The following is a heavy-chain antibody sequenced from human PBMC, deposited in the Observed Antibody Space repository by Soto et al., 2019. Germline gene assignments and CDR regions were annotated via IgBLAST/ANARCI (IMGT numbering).Heavy chain of an antibody. D-gene: IGHD2-2*02. J-gene: IGHJ6*02. CDR1: GGSISSYY. CDR2: IYTSGST. V-gene: IGHV4-4*07. Sequence: KPSETLSLTCTVSGGSISSYYWSWIRQPAGKGLEWIGRIYTSGSTNYNPSLKSRVAMSVDTSKNQFSLKLSSVTAADTAVYYCARDCSSTSCYIDYYGMDVWGQGTTVTVS. CDR3: ARDCSSTSCYIDYYGMDV.